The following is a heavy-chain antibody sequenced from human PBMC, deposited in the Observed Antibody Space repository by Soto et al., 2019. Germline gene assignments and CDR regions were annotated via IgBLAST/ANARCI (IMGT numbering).Heavy chain of an antibody. CDR3: LRSHGGY. V-gene: IGHV4-59*03. Sequence: PSETLSLTCTVSGGSMRSYSWSWFRRPPGGQLELIGCISYTGSADCSPSLKSRISMSVDTSKNQFSLKFYSVTAADTAVYYCLRSHGGYWGQGIQVTVSS. CDR1: GGSMRSYS. CDR2: ISYTGSA. J-gene: IGHJ4*02.